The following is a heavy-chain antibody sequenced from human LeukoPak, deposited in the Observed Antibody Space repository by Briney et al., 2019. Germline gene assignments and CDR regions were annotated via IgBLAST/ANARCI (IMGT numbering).Heavy chain of an antibody. CDR3: ASLTTLGATSYFDY. Sequence: GGSLRLSCAASGFIFSNYAMSWVRQAPGKGLEWVSAISGSGGSTYYADSVKGRFTISRDNSKNTLYLQMNSLRAEDTAVYYRASLTTLGATSYFDYWGQGTLVTVSS. J-gene: IGHJ4*02. CDR2: ISGSGGST. D-gene: IGHD1-26*01. CDR1: GFIFSNYA. V-gene: IGHV3-23*01.